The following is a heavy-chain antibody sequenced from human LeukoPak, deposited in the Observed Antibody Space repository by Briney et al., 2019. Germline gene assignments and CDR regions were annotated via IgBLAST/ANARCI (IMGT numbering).Heavy chain of an antibody. J-gene: IGHJ6*03. CDR2: IIPVFGTA. V-gene: IGHV1-69*06. D-gene: IGHD2-15*01. Sequence: TSVKVSCKASGGTFSSYAISWVRQAPGQGLEWMGGIIPVFGTANYAQKFQGRVTITADKSTSTAYMELSSLRSEDTTVYYCARGGHCSGGSCKYYYYYYMDVWGKGTTVTVSS. CDR1: GGTFSSYA. CDR3: ARGGHCSGGSCKYYYYYYMDV.